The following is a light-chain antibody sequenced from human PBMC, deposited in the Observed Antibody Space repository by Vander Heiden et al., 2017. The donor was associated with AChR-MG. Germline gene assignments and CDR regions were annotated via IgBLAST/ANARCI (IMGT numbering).Light chain of an antibody. Sequence: QSALTQPASVSGSPGQSITISCTGTSSDVGGYNYVSWYQQHPGKALKLMIHDVSNRPAGVATRFSGSKSGNTASLTISGLQAEDEADYYCSSYTSSSTRVFGTGTKVTVL. J-gene: IGLJ1*01. V-gene: IGLV2-14*03. CDR1: SSDVGGYNY. CDR2: DVS. CDR3: SSYTSSSTRV.